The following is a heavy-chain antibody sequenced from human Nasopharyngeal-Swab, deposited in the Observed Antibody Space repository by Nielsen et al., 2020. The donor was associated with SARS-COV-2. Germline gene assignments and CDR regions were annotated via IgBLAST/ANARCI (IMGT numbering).Heavy chain of an antibody. D-gene: IGHD3-22*01. V-gene: IGHV3-30-3*01. CDR1: GFTFSRYT. Sequence: GESLKISCAASGFTFSRYTMHWVRQAPGKGLEWVAVISYDGSNKYYADSVPGRFTISRDISKNTLNLQMNSLRAEDTAVFYYAISPLYISGYYYAFHYWGRGTLVTVSS. J-gene: IGHJ4*02. CDR2: ISYDGSNK. CDR3: AISPLYISGYYYAFHY.